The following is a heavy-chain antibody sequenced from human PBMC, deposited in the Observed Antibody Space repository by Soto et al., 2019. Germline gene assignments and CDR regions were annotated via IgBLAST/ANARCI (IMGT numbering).Heavy chain of an antibody. D-gene: IGHD3-3*01. CDR3: ARLVRITIFGVVRNWFDP. CDR2: ISAYNGNT. CDR1: GYTFTSYG. J-gene: IGHJ5*02. Sequence: ASVKVSCKASGYTFTSYGISWGRQAPGQRLEWMGWISAYNGNTNYAQKLQGRVTMTTDTSTSTAYMELRSLRSDDTAVYYCARLVRITIFGVVRNWFDPWGQGTLVTVSS. V-gene: IGHV1-18*01.